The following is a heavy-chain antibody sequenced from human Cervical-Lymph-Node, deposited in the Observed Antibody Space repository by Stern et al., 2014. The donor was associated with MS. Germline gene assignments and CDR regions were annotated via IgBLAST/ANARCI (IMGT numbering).Heavy chain of an antibody. D-gene: IGHD3-10*02. V-gene: IGHV1-18*01. CDR3: ARSNVGGDY. Sequence: QVQLGQSGAEVKRPGDSVNVSCRTSGYTFSNYGVTWVRQAPGQGLEWVGWISGYNGDTQYAQKLQGRVTMTAETSTSTAYMELRSLRSDDTAVYFCARSNVGGDYWGQGTLVTVSS. CDR2: ISGYNGDT. J-gene: IGHJ4*02. CDR1: GYTFSNYG.